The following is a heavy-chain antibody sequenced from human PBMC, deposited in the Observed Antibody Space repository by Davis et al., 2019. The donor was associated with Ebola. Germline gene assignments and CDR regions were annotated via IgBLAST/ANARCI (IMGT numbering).Heavy chain of an antibody. D-gene: IGHD1-26*01. CDR1: GYSFTSYW. Sequence: GESLKIPCRAPGYSFTSYWIGWVLQMPGKGLEWMGFIYPDDSDTRYSPSFQGQVTMSADKSINTAYLQWSSLKASDTAMYYCATKGYVVGVTLEAFDMWGQGTMVTVSS. CDR3: ATKGYVVGVTLEAFDM. J-gene: IGHJ3*02. CDR2: IYPDDSDT. V-gene: IGHV5-51*01.